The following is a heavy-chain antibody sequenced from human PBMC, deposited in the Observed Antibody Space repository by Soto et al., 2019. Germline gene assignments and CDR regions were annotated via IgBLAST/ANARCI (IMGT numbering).Heavy chain of an antibody. CDR1: GGSISNHY. V-gene: IGHV4-59*08. Sequence: SETLSLTCTVSGGSISNHYWSWIRQPPGKGLEWIGYVHYSGDTNYYPSLKSRVTISVDTSTSHFSLKLNSVTAADTAIYYCARRHSGSQGRGAFDIWGRGTLVTVSS. D-gene: IGHD6-13*01. J-gene: IGHJ3*02. CDR3: ARRHSGSQGRGAFDI. CDR2: VHYSGDT.